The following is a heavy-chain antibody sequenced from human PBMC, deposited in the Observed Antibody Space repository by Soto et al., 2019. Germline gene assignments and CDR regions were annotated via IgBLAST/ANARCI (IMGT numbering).Heavy chain of an antibody. Sequence: PGGSLRLSCEVSGFSLTSYGMNWVRQPPDKGLEWVSTIGEVGDTFYADSVKGRFTISTNISKNTLLLQMNRLRAEDTAVYFWAKDGTAAGIRFYGMDAWGQGTTVTVSS. D-gene: IGHD6-13*01. CDR2: IGEVGDT. CDR3: AKDGTAAGIRFYGMDA. CDR1: GFSLTSYG. V-gene: IGHV3-23*01. J-gene: IGHJ6*02.